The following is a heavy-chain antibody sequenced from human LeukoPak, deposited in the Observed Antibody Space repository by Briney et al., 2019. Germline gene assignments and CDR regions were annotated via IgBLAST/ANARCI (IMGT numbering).Heavy chain of an antibody. D-gene: IGHD4-11*01. J-gene: IGHJ6*03. CDR3: ARARYSNYGDYYYMDV. V-gene: IGHV4-61*02. CDR2: IYTSGST. Sequence: SETLSLTCTVSVVSISSVSYYSSWIRQPAGKGLEWIGRIYTSGSTNYNPSLRSRVTLSADTSKNQFSLKQSSVTAADTAVYYCARARYSNYGDYYYMDVWGKGTTVTVSS. CDR1: VVSISSVSYY.